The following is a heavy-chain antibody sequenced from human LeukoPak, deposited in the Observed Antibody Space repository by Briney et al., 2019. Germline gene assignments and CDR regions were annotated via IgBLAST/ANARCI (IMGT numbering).Heavy chain of an antibody. Sequence: SETLSLTCAICGGSLSGYYWSWIRQPPGEGLGWSGEINHSGSTNYNPSLKSRVTISVDTSKNQFSLQLSSMTAADTAVYYCARGNPIVRPKYYYYGMDVWGQGTTVTVSS. CDR3: ARGNPIVRPKYYYYGMDV. CDR1: GGSLSGYY. J-gene: IGHJ6*02. D-gene: IGHD3-16*02. CDR2: INHSGST. V-gene: IGHV4-34*01.